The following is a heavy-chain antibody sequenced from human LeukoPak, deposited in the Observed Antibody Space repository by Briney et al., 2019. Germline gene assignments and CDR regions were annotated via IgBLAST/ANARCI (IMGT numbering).Heavy chain of an antibody. J-gene: IGHJ4*02. Sequence: GGSLRLSCAASGFTFSSYAMSWVRQAPGKGLEWVSAISGSGGSTYYADSVKGRFTISRDNSKNTLYLQMNSLRAEDTAVYYCAKDQSLRFLEWLFGRGDGLDYWGQGTLVTVSS. CDR1: GFTFSSYA. CDR2: ISGSGGST. D-gene: IGHD3-3*01. CDR3: AKDQSLRFLEWLFGRGDGLDY. V-gene: IGHV3-23*01.